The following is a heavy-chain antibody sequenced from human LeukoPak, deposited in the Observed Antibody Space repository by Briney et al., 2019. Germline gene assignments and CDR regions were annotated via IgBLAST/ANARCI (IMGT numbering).Heavy chain of an antibody. CDR1: GGSISSYY. CDR2: IYTSGST. Sequence: SETLSPTCTVSGGSISSYYWSWIRQPAGKGLEWIGRIYTSGSTNYNPSLKSRVTISVDTSKNQFSLKLSSVTAADTAVYYCARDHCSSTSCFLDYWGQGTLVTVSS. CDR3: ARDHCSSTSCFLDY. V-gene: IGHV4-4*07. D-gene: IGHD2-2*01. J-gene: IGHJ4*02.